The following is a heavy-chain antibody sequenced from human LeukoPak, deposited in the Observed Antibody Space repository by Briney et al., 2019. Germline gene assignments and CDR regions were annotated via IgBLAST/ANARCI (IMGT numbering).Heavy chain of an antibody. CDR1: GFTFSSYG. V-gene: IGHV3-23*01. Sequence: GGSLRLSCAASGFTFSSYGMSWVRQAPGKGLEWVSAISGSGGSTYYADSVKGRFTISRDNSKNTLYLQMNSLRAEDTAVYYCAKVRWSYYYDSSGYASFDYWGQGTLVTVSS. CDR2: ISGSGGST. J-gene: IGHJ4*02. CDR3: AKVRWSYYYDSSGYASFDY. D-gene: IGHD3-22*01.